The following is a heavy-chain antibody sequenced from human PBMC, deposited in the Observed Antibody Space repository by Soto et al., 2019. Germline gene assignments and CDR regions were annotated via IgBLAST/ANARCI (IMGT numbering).Heavy chain of an antibody. Sequence: KQSQTLSLTCTVSGGSISSSSYYWGWIRQPPGKGLEWIGSIYYSGSTYYNPSLKSRVTISVDTSKNQFSLKLSSVTAADTAVYYCARADIVATIRYYYYYMDVWGKGTTVTVSS. V-gene: IGHV4-39*01. CDR2: IYYSGST. J-gene: IGHJ6*03. D-gene: IGHD5-12*01. CDR1: GGSISSSSYY. CDR3: ARADIVATIRYYYYYMDV.